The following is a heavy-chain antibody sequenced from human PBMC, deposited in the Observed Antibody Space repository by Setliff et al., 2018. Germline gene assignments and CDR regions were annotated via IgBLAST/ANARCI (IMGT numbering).Heavy chain of an antibody. CDR3: VREGYSEYFQD. CDR2: VYYSGTA. D-gene: IGHD1-1*01. CDR1: GDSISGTYY. J-gene: IGHJ1*01. Sequence: SETLSLTCNVSGDSISGTYYWSWIRQPPGKGLEFIGYVYYSGTANYDPSLKSRVTMSVDTSKNQFSLKLRSVIAADTAVYYCVREGYSEYFQDWGRGTLVTVSS. V-gene: IGHV4-59*01.